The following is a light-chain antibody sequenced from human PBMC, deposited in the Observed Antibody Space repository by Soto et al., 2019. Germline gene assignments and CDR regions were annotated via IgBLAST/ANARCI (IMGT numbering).Light chain of an antibody. J-gene: IGKJ4*01. Sequence: DIQMTQSPSSLSASVGDRVTITCRASQSISSYLNWYQQKPGKAPKLLIYAASSLQSGVPSRFSGSGSGIDFTLTISSLQPEDFATYYCQQSYSTLATFGGGTKVEIK. CDR2: AAS. CDR3: QQSYSTLAT. CDR1: QSISSY. V-gene: IGKV1-39*01.